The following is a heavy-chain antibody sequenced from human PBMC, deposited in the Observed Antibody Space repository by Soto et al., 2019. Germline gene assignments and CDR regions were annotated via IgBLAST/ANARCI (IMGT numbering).Heavy chain of an antibody. CDR1: GGTFSSYA. J-gene: IGHJ6*02. CDR3: AXDGSGDYVRYYYYGMDV. D-gene: IGHD4-17*01. V-gene: IGHV1-69*06. CDR2: IIPIFGTA. Sequence: SVKVSCKASGGTFSSYAISWVRQAPGQGLEWMGGIIPIFGTANYAQKFQGRVTITADKSTSTAYMELSSLRSEDTAVYYCAXDGSGDYVRYYYYGMDVWGQGTTVTVSS.